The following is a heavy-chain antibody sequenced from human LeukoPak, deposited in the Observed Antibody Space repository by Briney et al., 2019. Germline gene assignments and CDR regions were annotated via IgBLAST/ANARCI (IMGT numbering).Heavy chain of an antibody. Sequence: GASVKVSCKASGGTFSSYAISWVRQAPGQGLEWMGGIIPIFGTANYAQKFQGRVTITTDESTSTAYMELSSLRSEDTAVYYCARDGYYGSGVFDYWGQGTLVTVSS. CDR1: GGTFSSYA. CDR3: ARDGYYGSGVFDY. V-gene: IGHV1-69*05. J-gene: IGHJ4*02. D-gene: IGHD3-10*01. CDR2: IIPIFGTA.